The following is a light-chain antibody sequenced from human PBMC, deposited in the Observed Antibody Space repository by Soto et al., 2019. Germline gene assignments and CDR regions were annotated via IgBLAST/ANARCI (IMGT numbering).Light chain of an antibody. Sequence: EIVMTQSPATLSVSPGERATLSCRASQSISNKLAWIQQKPGQAPRLLIYDTSIRATDIPARFSGSGSGTEFTLTISSLQSEDFAVYYCQQYQKWPRTFGQGTKVEI. CDR1: QSISNK. V-gene: IGKV3-15*01. CDR2: DTS. CDR3: QQYQKWPRT. J-gene: IGKJ1*01.